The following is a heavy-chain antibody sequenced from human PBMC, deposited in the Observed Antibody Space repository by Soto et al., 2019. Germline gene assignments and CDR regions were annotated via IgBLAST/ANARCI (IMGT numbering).Heavy chain of an antibody. Sequence: QLQLQESGPGLVKPSETLSLTCFVSGDSIRSSSFYWGWSRQPPGKGLEWIGSIYHSGYTYYNPSLKCRVTTSGDTSDNHFSLKLSSVPAADSAVYYCARTPSVRGGNFDYWGQSSLVIVSS. J-gene: IGHJ4*02. CDR1: GDSIRSSSFY. CDR3: ARTPSVRGGNFDY. V-gene: IGHV4-39*02. D-gene: IGHD3-16*01. CDR2: IYHSGYT.